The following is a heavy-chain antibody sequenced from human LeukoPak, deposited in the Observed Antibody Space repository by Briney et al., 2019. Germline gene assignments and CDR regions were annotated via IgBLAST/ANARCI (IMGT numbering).Heavy chain of an antibody. CDR3: ARDKAFLGYYDTSGYFQQWFDS. CDR1: GYTFNTYG. D-gene: IGHD3-22*01. V-gene: IGHV1-18*04. CDR2: ISPYNGDT. J-gene: IGHJ5*01. Sequence: ASVKVSCKASGYTFNTYGITWVRQAPGQGLEWMGWISPYNGDTHYAQKFQDRVTMTTDTPTSTAYMDLRSLGFDDTAVYYCARDKAFLGYYDTSGYFQQWFDSWGQGTLVTVSS.